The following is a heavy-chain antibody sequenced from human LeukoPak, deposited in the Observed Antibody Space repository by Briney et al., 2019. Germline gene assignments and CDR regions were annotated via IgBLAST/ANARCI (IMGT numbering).Heavy chain of an antibody. CDR2: INSDGSST. D-gene: IGHD5-12*01. CDR3: ARCSRGVRGYSGYDCGAFDY. Sequence: GPLRLSCAASGFTFSSYWMHWVRQPPGKGLVWVSRINSDGSSTSYADSVKGRFTISRDNAKNTLYLQMNSLRAEDTAVYYCARCSRGVRGYSGYDCGAFDYWGQGTLVTVSS. V-gene: IGHV3-74*01. J-gene: IGHJ4*02. CDR1: GFTFSSYW.